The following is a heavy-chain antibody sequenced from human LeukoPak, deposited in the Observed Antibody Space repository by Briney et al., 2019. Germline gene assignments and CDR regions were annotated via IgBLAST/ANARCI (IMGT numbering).Heavy chain of an antibody. CDR1: GGSFSGYY. D-gene: IGHD5-12*01. V-gene: IGHV4-34*01. Sequence: SETLSLTCAVYGGSFSGYYWSWIRQPPGKGLEWIGEINHSGSTNYNPSLKSRVTISVDTSKNQFSLKLSSVTAADTAVYYCARADIAATITSALDAFDIWGQGTMVTVSS. CDR2: INHSGST. J-gene: IGHJ3*02. CDR3: ARADIAATITSALDAFDI.